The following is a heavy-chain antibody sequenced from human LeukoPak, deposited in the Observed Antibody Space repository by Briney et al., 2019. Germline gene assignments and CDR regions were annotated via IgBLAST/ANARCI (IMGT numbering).Heavy chain of an antibody. CDR3: ARDTRTFDY. CDR2: IKHDGSEK. Sequence: PGGSLRLSCAASGFTFSSYRMNWVRQAPGKGLEWVANIKHDGSEKYYVDSVKGRFTISRDNAKNSLFLQMNSLRADDTAVYYCARDTRTFDYWGQGTLVTVSS. J-gene: IGHJ4*02. V-gene: IGHV3-7*01. CDR1: GFTFSSYR. D-gene: IGHD1-26*01.